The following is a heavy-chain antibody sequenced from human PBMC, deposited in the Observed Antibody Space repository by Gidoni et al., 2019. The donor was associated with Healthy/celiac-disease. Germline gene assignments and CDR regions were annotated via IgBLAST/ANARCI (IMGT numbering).Heavy chain of an antibody. CDR2: INHSGST. J-gene: IGHJ4*02. V-gene: IGHV4-34*01. Sequence: QVQLQQWGAGLLKSSETLSLTCAVYGGSFSGYYWSWIRQPPGKGLEWIGEINHSGSTNYNPSLKSRVTISVDTSKNQFSLKLSSVTAADTAVYYCARGLKRGYDSSGYFNYWGQGTLVTVSS. D-gene: IGHD3-22*01. CDR1: GGSFSGYY. CDR3: ARGLKRGYDSSGYFNY.